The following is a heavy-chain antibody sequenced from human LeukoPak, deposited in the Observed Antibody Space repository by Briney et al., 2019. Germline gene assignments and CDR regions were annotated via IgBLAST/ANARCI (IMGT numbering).Heavy chain of an antibody. D-gene: IGHD3-22*01. J-gene: IGHJ4*02. V-gene: IGHV3-23*01. CDR3: AKSDDSSGYYNGIVY. CDR1: GFTLSSYA. Sequence: PGGSLRLSCADSGFTLSSYAMSWVRQAPGKGLEWVSGISGSGGSTYYADSVKGRFTISRDNSKNTLYLQMNSLRAEDTAVYYCAKSDDSSGYYNGIVYWGQGTLVTVSS. CDR2: ISGSGGST.